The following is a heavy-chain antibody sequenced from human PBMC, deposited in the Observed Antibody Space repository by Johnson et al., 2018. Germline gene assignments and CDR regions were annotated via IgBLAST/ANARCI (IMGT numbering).Heavy chain of an antibody. CDR1: GGTFSSYA. CDR2: IIPIFGTA. CDR3: ARPAATQDIVVVPAAIPDTFYYYYYGMDV. V-gene: IGHV1-69*01. Sequence: VESGAEVKKPGSSVKVSCKASGGTFSSYAISWVRQAPGQGLEWMGGIIPIFGTANYAQKFQGRVTITADESTSTAYMELGSLRSGDTAVYYCARPAATQDIVVVPAAIPDTFYYYYYGMDVWGQGTTVTVSS. J-gene: IGHJ6*02. D-gene: IGHD2-2*01.